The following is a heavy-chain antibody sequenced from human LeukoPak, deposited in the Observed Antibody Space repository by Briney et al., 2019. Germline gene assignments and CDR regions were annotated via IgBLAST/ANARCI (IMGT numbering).Heavy chain of an antibody. V-gene: IGHV4-4*07. CDR3: ARGGTMVRGVIRPFDY. Sequence: SETLSLTCTVSGGSISSYYWGWIRQPAGKGLEWIGRIYTSGSTNYNPSLKSRVTMSVDTSKNQFSLKLSSVTAADTAVYYCARGGTMVRGVIRPFDYWGQGTLVTVSS. CDR1: GGSISSYY. D-gene: IGHD3-10*01. J-gene: IGHJ4*02. CDR2: IYTSGST.